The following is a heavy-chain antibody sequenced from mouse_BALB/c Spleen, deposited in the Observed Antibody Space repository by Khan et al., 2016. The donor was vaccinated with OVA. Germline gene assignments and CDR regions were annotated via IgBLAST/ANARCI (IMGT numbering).Heavy chain of an antibody. CDR2: INTYTGEP. D-gene: IGHD2-10*01. V-gene: IGHV9-3-1*01. CDR1: GYTFTSYG. J-gene: IGHJ4*01. CDR3: ARPPYYSYVMVY. Sequence: QMQLEESGPELKKPGETVKISCKASGYTFTSYGMNWVKQAPGKGLKWMGWINTYTGEPTYADDFKGRFAFSLETSASTAYLQINNLKNEDTATYFCARPPYYSYVMVYWGQGTSVTVSS.